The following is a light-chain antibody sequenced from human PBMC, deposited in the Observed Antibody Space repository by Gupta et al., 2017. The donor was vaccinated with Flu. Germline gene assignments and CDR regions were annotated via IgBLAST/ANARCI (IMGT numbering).Light chain of an antibody. J-gene: IGLJ2*01. CDR3: SSYTSSTTLI. CDR2: DVS. Sequence: QSALTQPASVSGSPGQSITISCTGTSSDIGAYNYLSWYQQHPDKTPKLIIYDVSRRPSGVSDRFSGSKSGNTASLTISGLQAEDEADYYCSSYTSSTTLIFGGGTRLTVL. CDR1: SSDIGAYNY. V-gene: IGLV2-14*03.